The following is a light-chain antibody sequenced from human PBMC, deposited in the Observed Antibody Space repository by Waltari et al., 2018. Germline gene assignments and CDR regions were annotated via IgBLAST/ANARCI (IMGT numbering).Light chain of an antibody. V-gene: IGLV1-47*01. CDR3: ASWHDSLSGPV. CDR1: SPDIGGNF. CDR2: KNN. Sequence: QSLLTQPPSASGTPGQRVPIPCSGSSPDIGGNFVYWYQQLPGTAPRLLIYKNNQRPSGVPDQFSASKSGTSASLAISGLRSEDEADYYCASWHDSLSGPVFGTGTRVTVL. J-gene: IGLJ1*01.